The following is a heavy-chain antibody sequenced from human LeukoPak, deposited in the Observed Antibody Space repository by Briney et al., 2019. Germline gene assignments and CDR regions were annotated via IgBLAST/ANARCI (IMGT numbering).Heavy chain of an antibody. CDR2: IYQTGST. D-gene: IGHD5-12*01. Sequence: PSETLSLTCAVSGYSISSGYYWGWIRQPPGKGLERIGSIYQTGSTYYNPSLESRVTISVDKSKNQVSLKLSSVTAADTAVYCCARSYSSYVPYCFDYWGQGTLVTVSS. CDR3: ARSYSSYVPYCFDY. J-gene: IGHJ4*02. V-gene: IGHV4-38-2*01. CDR1: GYSISSGYY.